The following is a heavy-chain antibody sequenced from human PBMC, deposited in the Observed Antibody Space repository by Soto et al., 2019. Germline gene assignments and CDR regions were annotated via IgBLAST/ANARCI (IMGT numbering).Heavy chain of an antibody. D-gene: IGHD6-13*01. V-gene: IGHV4-30-4*01. J-gene: IGHJ3*02. Sequence: PSVTLSLTCTVSDGAISSGDYYWIWIRQPPGEGLEWIGYIYYSGSTYYNPSLKSRVTISVDTSKNQISLELSSVTAADTAVYYCASLPSSSWYQAFDIWGQGTMVT. CDR1: DGAISSGDYY. CDR3: ASLPSSSWYQAFDI. CDR2: IYYSGST.